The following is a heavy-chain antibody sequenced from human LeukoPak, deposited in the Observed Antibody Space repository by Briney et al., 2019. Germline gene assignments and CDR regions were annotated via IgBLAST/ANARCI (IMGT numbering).Heavy chain of an antibody. Sequence: SETLSLTCAVYGGSFSGYYWSWIRQPPGKGLEWIGEINHSGSTNYNPSLKSRVTISVDTSKNQFSLKLSSVTAADTAVYYCASYSGYDSEGDYWGQETLVTVSS. J-gene: IGHJ4*02. CDR2: INHSGST. D-gene: IGHD5-12*01. V-gene: IGHV4-34*01. CDR1: GGSFSGYY. CDR3: ASYSGYDSEGDY.